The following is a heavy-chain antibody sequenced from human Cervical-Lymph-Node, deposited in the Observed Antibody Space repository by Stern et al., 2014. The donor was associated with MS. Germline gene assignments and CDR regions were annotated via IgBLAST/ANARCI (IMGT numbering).Heavy chain of an antibody. J-gene: IGHJ4*02. CDR1: GDSIRKSGYY. V-gene: IGHV4-39*01. CDR2: IYDSGST. D-gene: IGHD1-14*01. CDR3: AKHLEPPGGFAGTSFDF. Sequence: VQLQESGPGLVKPSETLSLTCTVSGDSIRKSGYYWGWIRQPPGKGLEWIGRIYDSGSTYYNPSLRSRVTIAAYTSKTKFALKLTSVTAADTAVYHCAKHLEPPGGFAGTSFDFWGQGTLVTVSS.